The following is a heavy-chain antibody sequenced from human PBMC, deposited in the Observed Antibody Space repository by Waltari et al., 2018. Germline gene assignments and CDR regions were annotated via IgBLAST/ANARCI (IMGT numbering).Heavy chain of an antibody. D-gene: IGHD2-2*01. J-gene: IGHJ1*01. CDR3: AKDQGYAGKDGDLRH. CDR2: ISGAGENS. V-gene: IGHV3-23*04. CDR1: GFRVSKYA. Sequence: EVQLVESGGGLVQPGGSLKLSCGVSGFRVSKYAMIWVRQAPGKGLEWVSGISGAGENSYYADSVKGRFTISRDNSKNILFLQMNSLRAEDTAVYYCAKDQGYAGKDGDLRHWGQGSLVSVSS.